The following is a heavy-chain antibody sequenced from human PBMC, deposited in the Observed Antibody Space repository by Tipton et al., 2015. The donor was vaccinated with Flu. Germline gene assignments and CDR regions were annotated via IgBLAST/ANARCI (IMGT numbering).Heavy chain of an antibody. CDR3: ARRTKGTVVRGVIVNWFDP. V-gene: IGHV4-34*01. Sequence: GLVKPSETLSPTCAVYGGSFSGYYWSWIRQPPGKGLEWIGEINHSGSTNYNPSLKSRVTISVDTSKNQFSLKLSSVTAADTAVYYCARRTKGTVVRGVIVNWFDPWGQGTLVTVSS. CDR2: INHSGST. J-gene: IGHJ5*02. CDR1: GGSFSGYY. D-gene: IGHD3-10*01.